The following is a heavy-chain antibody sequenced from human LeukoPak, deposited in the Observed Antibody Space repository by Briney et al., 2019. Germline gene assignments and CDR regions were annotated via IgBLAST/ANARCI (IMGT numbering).Heavy chain of an antibody. V-gene: IGHV1-2*02. Sequence: ASVKVSCKASGYTFTGYYMHWVRQAPGQGREWMGWINPNSGGTNYAQKFQGRVTMTRDTSISTAYMELSRLRSDDTAVYYCARDGVLGYCSSTSCHRVYWGQETLVTVSS. CDR2: INPNSGGT. CDR3: ARDGVLGYCSSTSCHRVY. D-gene: IGHD2-2*01. J-gene: IGHJ4*02. CDR1: GYTFTGYY.